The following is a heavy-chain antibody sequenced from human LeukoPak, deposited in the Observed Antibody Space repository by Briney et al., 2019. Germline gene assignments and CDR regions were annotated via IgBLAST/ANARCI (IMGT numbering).Heavy chain of an antibody. CDR1: GFTFDDYA. CDR3: AKYGPTVTTNAFDI. D-gene: IGHD4-17*01. J-gene: IGHJ3*02. Sequence: GGSLRLSCAASGFTFDDYAMHWVRQAPGKGLEWVSGISWNSGSIGYADSVKGRFTISRDNAKNSLYLQMNSLRAEDTAVYYCAKYGPTVTTNAFDIWGQGTMVTVSS. V-gene: IGHV3-9*01. CDR2: ISWNSGSI.